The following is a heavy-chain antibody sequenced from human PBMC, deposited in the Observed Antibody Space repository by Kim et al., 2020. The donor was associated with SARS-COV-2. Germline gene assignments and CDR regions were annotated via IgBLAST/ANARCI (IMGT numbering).Heavy chain of an antibody. D-gene: IGHD3-22*01. V-gene: IGHV3-23*01. CDR3: AKGERITMIVVVTLFDY. Sequence: GGSLRLSCAAPGFTFSSYAMSWVRQAPGKGLEWVSAISGSGGSTYYADSVKGRFTISRDNSKNTLYLQMNSLRAEDTAVYYCAKGERITMIVVVTLFDYWGQGTLVTVSS. CDR2: ISGSGGST. CDR1: GFTFSSYA. J-gene: IGHJ4*02.